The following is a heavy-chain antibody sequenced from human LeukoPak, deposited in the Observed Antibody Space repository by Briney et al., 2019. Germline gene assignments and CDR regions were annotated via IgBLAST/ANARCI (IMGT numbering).Heavy chain of an antibody. CDR1: GGSFSGYY. J-gene: IGHJ4*02. CDR2: INHSGST. V-gene: IGHV4-34*01. Sequence: SETLSLTCAVYGGSFSGYYWSWIRQPPGKGLEWIGEINHSGSTNYNLSLKSRVTISVDTSKNLFSLKLSSVTAADTAVYYCARGRPSYFDYWGQGTLVTVSS. CDR3: ARGRPSYFDY. D-gene: IGHD6-6*01.